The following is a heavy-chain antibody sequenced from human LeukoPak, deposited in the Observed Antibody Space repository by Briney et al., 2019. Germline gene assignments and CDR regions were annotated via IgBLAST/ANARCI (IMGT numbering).Heavy chain of an antibody. CDR1: GVSISSDTYY. Sequence: PSETLSLTCAVSGVSISSDTYYWRWIRQPAGTGLEWIGRIYTSGTTTYNPSLKSRVTISVDTSKNQFSLKLSYVTAADTAMYYCARLTTVTPQYDYWGQGTLVTVSS. V-gene: IGHV4-61*02. CDR2: IYTSGTT. D-gene: IGHD4-17*01. CDR3: ARLTTVTPQYDY. J-gene: IGHJ4*02.